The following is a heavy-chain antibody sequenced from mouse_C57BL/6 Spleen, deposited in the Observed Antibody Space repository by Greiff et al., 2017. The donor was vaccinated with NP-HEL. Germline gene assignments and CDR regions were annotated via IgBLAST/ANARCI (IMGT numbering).Heavy chain of an antibody. CDR1: GYAFSSSW. CDR3: ARDYYGYYAMDY. V-gene: IGHV1-82*01. D-gene: IGHD1-1*01. J-gene: IGHJ4*01. Sequence: QVQLKQSGPELVKPGASVKISCKASGYAFSSSWMNWVKQRPGKGLEWIGRIYPGDGDTNYNGKFKGKATLTADKSSSTAYMQLSSLTSEDSAVYFCARDYYGYYAMDYWGQGTSVTVSS. CDR2: IYPGDGDT.